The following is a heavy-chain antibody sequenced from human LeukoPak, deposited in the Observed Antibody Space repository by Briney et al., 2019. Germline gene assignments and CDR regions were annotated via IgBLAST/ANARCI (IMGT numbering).Heavy chain of an antibody. CDR1: GYTLTELS. CDR3: ARPYYYDSSGYYYYYFDY. V-gene: IGHV1-24*01. CDR2: FDPEDGET. Sequence: AASVKVSCKVSGYTLTELSMHWVRQAPGKGLEWMGGFDPEDGETIYAQKFQGRVTMTEDTSTDTAYMELSSLRSEDTAVYYCARPYYYDSSGYYYYYFDYWGQGTLVTVSS. J-gene: IGHJ4*02. D-gene: IGHD3-22*01.